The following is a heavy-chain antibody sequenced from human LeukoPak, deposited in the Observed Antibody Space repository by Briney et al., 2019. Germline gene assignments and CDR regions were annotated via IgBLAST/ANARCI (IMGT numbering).Heavy chain of an antibody. CDR3: ARGIQLSRTGFDY. CDR2: IYYSGST. Sequence: PSETLSLTCTVSGGSISSYYWSWIRQPPGKGLEWIGYIYYSGSTNYNPSLKSRVTISVDTSKNQFSLKLSSVTAADTAVYYCARGIQLSRTGFDYWGQGTLVTVSS. V-gene: IGHV4-59*01. D-gene: IGHD5-18*01. J-gene: IGHJ4*02. CDR1: GGSISSYY.